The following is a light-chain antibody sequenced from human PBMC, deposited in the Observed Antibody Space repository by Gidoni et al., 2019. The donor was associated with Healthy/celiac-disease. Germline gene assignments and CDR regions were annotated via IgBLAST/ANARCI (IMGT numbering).Light chain of an antibody. CDR1: QSISSY. Sequence: DIQMTQSPSSLSASVGDRVTITCRASQSISSYLNWYQQKPGKAPKLLIYAASSLQSGVPSRFSGSGSGTDFTLTISCLQPEEFATYYCQQSYSTRRTFGQGTKLEIK. CDR3: QQSYSTRRT. J-gene: IGKJ2*01. CDR2: AAS. V-gene: IGKV1-39*01.